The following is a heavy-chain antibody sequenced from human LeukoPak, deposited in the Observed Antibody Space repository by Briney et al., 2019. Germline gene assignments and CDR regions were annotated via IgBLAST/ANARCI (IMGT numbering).Heavy chain of an antibody. J-gene: IGHJ6*02. CDR2: ISYDGSNK. Sequence: GGSLRLSCAASGFTFSSYGMHWVRQAPGKGLEWVAVISYDGSNKYYADSVKGRFTISRDNSKNTLYLQMNSLRAEDTAVYYCAKDLLGYGDYNGMDVWGQGTTATVSS. V-gene: IGHV3-30*18. D-gene: IGHD4-17*01. CDR1: GFTFSSYG. CDR3: AKDLLGYGDYNGMDV.